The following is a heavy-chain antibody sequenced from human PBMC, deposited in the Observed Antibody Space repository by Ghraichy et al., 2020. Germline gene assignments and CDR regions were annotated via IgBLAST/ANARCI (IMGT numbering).Heavy chain of an antibody. V-gene: IGHV1-69*06. Sequence: SVKVSCKASGGSFSSYTISWVRQAPGQGLEWMGGIILIFGTANYTQKFQGRVTIIADKSRNTAYMELSSLRSEDTAVYYCARDSGYCRGASCYSLIGWGQGTLVTVSS. CDR1: GGSFSSYT. D-gene: IGHD2-15*01. J-gene: IGHJ4*02. CDR3: ARDSGYCRGASCYSLIG. CDR2: IILIFGTA.